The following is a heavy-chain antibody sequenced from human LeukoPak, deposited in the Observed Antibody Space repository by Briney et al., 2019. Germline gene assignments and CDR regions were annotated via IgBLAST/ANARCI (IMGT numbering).Heavy chain of an antibody. D-gene: IGHD3-16*01. J-gene: IGHJ5*01. CDR3: ARVLGGYDYVWGSYPFNWFDS. CDR1: KYTFADYY. V-gene: IGHV1-2*02. CDR2: INPDSGDT. Sequence: GASVKVSCKTSKYTFADYYLHWVRQAPGQGLEWMGWINPDSGDTNYALKFKGRVIITRDTSINTAYMELSSLRSEDTAVYYCARVLGGYDYVWGSYPFNWFDSWGQGTLVTVSS.